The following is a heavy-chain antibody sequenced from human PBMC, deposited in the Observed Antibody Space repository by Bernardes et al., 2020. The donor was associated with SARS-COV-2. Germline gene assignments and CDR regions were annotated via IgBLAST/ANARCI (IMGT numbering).Heavy chain of an antibody. V-gene: IGHV5-51*01. J-gene: IGHJ1*01. D-gene: IGHD3-10*01. CDR3: ARRADYYSPSTCYWN. CDR2: IYPDDSDT. Sequence: GESLKISCKCTGYSCNKYWIGWVRQMPGKGLEWMGVIYPDDSDTRYNPSFEGQVTISFDKSLSTAFLHWSSLKASDTAIYYCARRADYYSPSTCYWNWGQGTQVTGSP. CDR1: GYSCNKYW.